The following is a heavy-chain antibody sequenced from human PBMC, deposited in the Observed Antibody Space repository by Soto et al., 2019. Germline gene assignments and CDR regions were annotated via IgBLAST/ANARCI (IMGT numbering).Heavy chain of an antibody. CDR1: GFTFSGYG. Sequence: QVQLVESGGGVVQPGRSLRLTCAASGFTFSGYGMHWVRQAPGKGLEWVAVLAYDGSSMYYGDSVKGRFTISRDNSNITLFLQMSNVRAEDTAIYYCAREYDWNHWYFDLWGRGTLVTVSS. D-gene: IGHD1-20*01. CDR3: AREYDWNHWYFDL. CDR2: LAYDGSSM. V-gene: IGHV3-30*03. J-gene: IGHJ2*01.